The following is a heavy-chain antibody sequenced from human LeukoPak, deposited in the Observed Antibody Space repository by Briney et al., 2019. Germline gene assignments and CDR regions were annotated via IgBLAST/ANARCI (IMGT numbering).Heavy chain of an antibody. D-gene: IGHD3-10*01. CDR3: ARGPRRTYYYGSGSYYWCYFDY. Sequence: PSETLSLTCAVYGGSFSGYYWSWIRQPPGKGLEWIGEINHSGSTNYNPSLKSRLTISVDTSKNQFSLKLSSVTAADTAVYYCARGPRRTYYYGSGSYYWCYFDYWGQGTLVTVSS. CDR1: GGSFSGYY. CDR2: INHSGST. V-gene: IGHV4-34*01. J-gene: IGHJ4*02.